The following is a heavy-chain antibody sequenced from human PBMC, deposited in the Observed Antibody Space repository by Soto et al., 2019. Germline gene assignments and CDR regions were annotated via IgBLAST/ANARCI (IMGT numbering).Heavy chain of an antibody. CDR3: ARLNGYCISTNCHSYYGMDV. CDR1: GGSVSSSSYP. Sequence: SETLSLTYTVSGGSVSSSSYPWGWNRQPPGKGLEWIGTIYSSENTYYNPSLMSRVTISVDTSKNQFSLKLSSVTAADTAVYYCARLNGYCISTNCHSYYGMDVWGQGTTVT. D-gene: IGHD2-2*01. V-gene: IGHV4-39*01. CDR2: IYSSENT. J-gene: IGHJ6*02.